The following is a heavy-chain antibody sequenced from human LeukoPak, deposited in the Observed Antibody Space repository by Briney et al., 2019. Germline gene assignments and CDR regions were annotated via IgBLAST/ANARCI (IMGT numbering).Heavy chain of an antibody. CDR3: ARAFRYYYDSSGYQFDY. CDR2: IIPIFGTA. Sequence: SVKVSCKVSGYTFTGYYLHWVRQAPGQGLEWMGGIIPIFGTANYAQKFQGRVTITADESTSTAYMELSSLRSEDTAVYYCARAFRYYYDSSGYQFDYWGQGTLVTVSS. J-gene: IGHJ4*02. CDR1: GYTFTGYY. D-gene: IGHD3-22*01. V-gene: IGHV1-69*13.